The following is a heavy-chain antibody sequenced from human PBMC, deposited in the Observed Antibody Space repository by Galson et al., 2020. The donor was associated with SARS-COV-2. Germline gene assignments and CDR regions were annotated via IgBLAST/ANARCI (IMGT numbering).Heavy chain of an antibody. J-gene: IGHJ3*02. Sequence: TGGSLRLSCEASGFTFSTYGMDWVRQAPGKGLEWVAVIWYDGSNKYYADSVKGRFTISRDNSKNTLYLQLNSLRADDTAVYYCASGSSSHAFDIWGQGTIVTVSS. D-gene: IGHD3-3*01. CDR3: ASGSSSHAFDI. CDR1: GFTFSTYG. V-gene: IGHV3-33*01. CDR2: IWYDGSNK.